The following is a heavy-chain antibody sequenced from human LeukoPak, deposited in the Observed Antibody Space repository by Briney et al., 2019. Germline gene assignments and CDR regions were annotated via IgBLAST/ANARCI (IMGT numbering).Heavy chain of an antibody. D-gene: IGHD3-3*01. CDR1: GFTFSSYW. CDR2: IKQEGSEK. V-gene: IGHV3-7*03. J-gene: IGHJ4*02. CDR3: SKGIMWSGTWVYFDY. Sequence: GGSLRLSCAASGFTFSSYWMSWVRQAPGKGLEWVANIKQEGSEKYYVDSVKGRFSISRDNAKYSLYLQMNSQRAKDTDVYDCSKGIMWSGTWVYFDYWGQGTLVTVSS.